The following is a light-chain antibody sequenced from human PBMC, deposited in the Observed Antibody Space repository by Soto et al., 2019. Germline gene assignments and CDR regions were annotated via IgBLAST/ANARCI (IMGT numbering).Light chain of an antibody. CDR1: KNDIGVYYF. J-gene: IGLJ1*01. CDR2: EVV. V-gene: IGLV2-8*01. Sequence: QSALTQPPSAAGSPGQSVSISCAGTKNDIGVYYFVSWYQHHPGKAPRLIIYEVVQRPSGVPDRFSGSKSGNTASLTVSGVQAADEADYFCKSYAGSNTYVFGRGTKVTVL. CDR3: KSYAGSNTYV.